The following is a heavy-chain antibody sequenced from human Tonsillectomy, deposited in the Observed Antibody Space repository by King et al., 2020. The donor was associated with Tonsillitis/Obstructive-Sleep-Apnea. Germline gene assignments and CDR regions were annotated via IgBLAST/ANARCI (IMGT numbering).Heavy chain of an antibody. CDR1: GGSVSSDSYY. D-gene: IGHD3/OR15-3a*01. J-gene: IGHJ4*02. CDR3: ARLFQDVIGLYFDY. Sequence: VQLQESGPGLVKPSETLSLTCTVSGGSVSSDSYYWSWIRQPPGKGLEWIGYFYYSGSTNYNPSLKSRVTISVDTSKNQFSLKLSSVTAADTAVYYCARLFQDVIGLYFDYWGQGTLVTVSS. CDR2: FYYSGST. V-gene: IGHV4-61*01.